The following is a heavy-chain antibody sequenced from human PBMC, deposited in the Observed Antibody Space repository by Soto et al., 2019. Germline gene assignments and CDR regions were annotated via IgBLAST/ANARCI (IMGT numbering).Heavy chain of an antibody. V-gene: IGHV1-46*01. CDR3: AREGSSGCFDY. Sequence: QVQLVQSGAEVKKPGASVKVSCKASGYTFTSYYMHWVRQAPGQGLEWMGIINPSGGSTSYAQKLQGRVTMTRDTSTSTVYMELSSLRSEDTAVYYCAREGSSGCFDYWGQGTLVTVSS. CDR1: GYTFTSYY. D-gene: IGHD6-19*01. J-gene: IGHJ4*02. CDR2: INPSGGST.